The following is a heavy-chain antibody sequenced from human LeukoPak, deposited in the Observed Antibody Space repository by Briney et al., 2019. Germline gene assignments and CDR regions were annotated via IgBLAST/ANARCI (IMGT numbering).Heavy chain of an antibody. CDR2: IYTSGST. J-gene: IGHJ6*03. Sequence: ASETLSLTCTVSGDSISSNNYYWSWIRQPAGKGLEWIGRIYTSGSTNYNPSLKSRVTMSVDTSKNQFSLKLSSVTAADTAVYYCARDGYGSGTPGYYYYMDVWGKGTTVTISS. CDR3: ARDGYGSGTPGYYYYMDV. CDR1: GDSISSNNYY. V-gene: IGHV4-61*02. D-gene: IGHD3-10*01.